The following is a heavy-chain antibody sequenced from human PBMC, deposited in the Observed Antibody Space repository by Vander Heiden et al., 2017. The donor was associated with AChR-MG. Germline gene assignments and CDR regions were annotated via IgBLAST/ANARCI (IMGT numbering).Heavy chain of an antibody. D-gene: IGHD3-22*01. CDR3: ARLGGDVVVITTAFDY. CDR1: GHSFTSYW. V-gene: IGHV5-51*03. CDR2: IYPGDSDT. J-gene: IGHJ4*02. Sequence: EVQLVQSGAEVKKPGEALKISCKGSGHSFTSYWIGWVRQMPGKGLEWMGIIYPGDSDTRYSPSFQGQVTISADKSISTAYLQWSSLKASDTAMYYCARLGGDVVVITTAFDYWGQGTLVTVSS.